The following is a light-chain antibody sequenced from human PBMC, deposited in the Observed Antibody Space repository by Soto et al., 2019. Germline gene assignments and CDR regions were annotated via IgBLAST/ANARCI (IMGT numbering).Light chain of an antibody. CDR2: GAS. CDR1: QSVSSSY. J-gene: IGKJ5*01. Sequence: VVLTQSPATLSLSPGERASLSCRASQSVSSSYLAWYQQKPGQAPRLLIYGASSRATGIPDRFSGSGSGTGFTLTISRLEPEDFAVYYCQQYGSSPSFGQGTRLEI. V-gene: IGKV3-20*01. CDR3: QQYGSSPS.